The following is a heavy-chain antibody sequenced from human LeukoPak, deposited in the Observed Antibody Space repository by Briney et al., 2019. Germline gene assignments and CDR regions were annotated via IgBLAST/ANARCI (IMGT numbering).Heavy chain of an antibody. J-gene: IGHJ4*02. CDR2: ISSTSSYI. V-gene: IGHV3-21*01. CDR1: GFTFSSYT. CDR3: ATWRYFDWALHDY. D-gene: IGHD3-9*01. Sequence: PGGSLRLSCAASGFTFSSYTMNWVRQAPGKGLEWVSSISSTSSYIYYADSLKGRFTISRDNVKNSLYLQMNSLRAEDTAVYYCATWRYFDWALHDYWGQGTLVTVSS.